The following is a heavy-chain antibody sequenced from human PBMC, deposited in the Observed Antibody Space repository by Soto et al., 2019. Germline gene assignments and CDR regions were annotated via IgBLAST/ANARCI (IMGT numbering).Heavy chain of an antibody. CDR1: GFTFSSYA. D-gene: IGHD3-10*01. CDR2: ISGSGGST. J-gene: IGHJ4*01. CDR3: AKRKAKALPRAGYYFDY. V-gene: IGHV3-23*01. Sequence: EVQLLESGGGLVQPGGSLRLSCAASGFTFSSYAMSWVRQAPGKGLEWVSAISGSGGSTYYADSVKGRFTISRDNSKNTLYLQMSSLSGEDTAEYYCAKRKAKALPRAGYYFDYWGQGTLVTVSS.